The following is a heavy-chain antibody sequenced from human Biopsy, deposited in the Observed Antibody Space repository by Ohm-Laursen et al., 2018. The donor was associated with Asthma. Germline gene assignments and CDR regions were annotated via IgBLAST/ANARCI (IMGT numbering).Heavy chain of an antibody. CDR1: GFTFGDYF. V-gene: IGHV3-7*01. CDR3: ARTFHFWSPYHAEHYQL. D-gene: IGHD3-3*01. CDR2: IKHDGSGK. Sequence: SLRLSCAASGFTFGDYFMSWVRQVPGQAMAWVDNIKHDGSGKNHVDSLKGRFTISRDNAKNLLCLQMNSLRAEDTAVYYCARTFHFWSPYHAEHYQLWGQGTLVTVSS. J-gene: IGHJ1*01.